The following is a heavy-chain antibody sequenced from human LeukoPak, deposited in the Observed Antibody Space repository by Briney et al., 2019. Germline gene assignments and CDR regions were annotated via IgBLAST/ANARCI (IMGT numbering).Heavy chain of an antibody. CDR2: MNPNSGNT. Sequence: ASVKVSCMASGYTFTSYDINWVRQATGQGLEWMGWMNPNSGNTGYAQKFQGRVTITRNTSISTAYMELSSLRSEDTAVYYCARGPLGSRWWYAFDIWGQGTMVTVSP. CDR3: ARGPLGSRWWYAFDI. CDR1: GYTFTSYD. J-gene: IGHJ3*02. D-gene: IGHD2-15*01. V-gene: IGHV1-8*03.